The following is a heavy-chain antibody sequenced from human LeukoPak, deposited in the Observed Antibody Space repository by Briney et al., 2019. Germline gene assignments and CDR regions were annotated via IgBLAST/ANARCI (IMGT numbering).Heavy chain of an antibody. Sequence: SVKVSCKASGGTFTKSAFSWVRQAPGQGLEWMGGFIPLLGTADYAQEFQGRVTITADESTSTAYMQLSSLRSEDTAMYFCTRVITIGQPPYYYYMDLWGKGTTVTVSS. CDR2: FIPLLGTA. CDR3: TRVITIGQPPYYYYMDL. CDR1: GGTFTKSA. V-gene: IGHV1-69*13. D-gene: IGHD3-10*01. J-gene: IGHJ6*03.